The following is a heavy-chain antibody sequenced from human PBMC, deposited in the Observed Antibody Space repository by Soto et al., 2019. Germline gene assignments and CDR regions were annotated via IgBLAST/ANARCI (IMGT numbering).Heavy chain of an antibody. CDR1: GGSISSGGYY. CDR2: IYYSGST. CDR3: ATNTYYYGSGSYYSYYYYGMDV. J-gene: IGHJ6*02. Sequence: QVQLQESGPGLVKPSQTLSLTCTVSGGSISSGGYYWSWIRQHPGKGLEWIGYIYYSGSTYYNPSLKSRVTISVDTSKNQFSLKLSSVTAADTAMYYCATNTYYYGSGSYYSYYYYGMDVWGQGTTVTVSS. D-gene: IGHD3-10*01. V-gene: IGHV4-31*03.